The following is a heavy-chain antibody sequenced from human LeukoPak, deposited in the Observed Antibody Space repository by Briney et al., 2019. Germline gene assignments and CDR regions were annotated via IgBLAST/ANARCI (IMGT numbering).Heavy chain of an antibody. J-gene: IGHJ4*02. CDR2: IGTAGDT. CDR3: ARERSYYRGQTGYFDY. V-gene: IGHV3-13*01. D-gene: IGHD1-26*01. CDR1: GFTFSSYD. Sequence: GGSLRLSCAASGFTFSSYDMHWVCQATGKGLEWVSAIGTAGDTYYPGSVKGRFTISRDNSKNTLYLQMNSLRAEDTAVYYCARERSYYRGQTGYFDYWGQGTLVTVSS.